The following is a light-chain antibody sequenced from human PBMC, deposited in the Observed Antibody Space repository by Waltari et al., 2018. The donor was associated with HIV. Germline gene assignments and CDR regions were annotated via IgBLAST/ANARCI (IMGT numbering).Light chain of an antibody. V-gene: IGLV1-40*01. CDR1: SSNIRAGYD. CDR2: GNS. CDR3: QSYDSSLSGSV. J-gene: IGLJ2*01. Sequence: QAVLTQPPSVSGAPGLRVTISCTGSSSNIRAGYDVHWYQQLPGTAPKLLIYGNSNRPSGVPDRFSGSKSGTSASLAIAGLQAEDEAEYYCQSYDSSLSGSVFGGGTKLTVL.